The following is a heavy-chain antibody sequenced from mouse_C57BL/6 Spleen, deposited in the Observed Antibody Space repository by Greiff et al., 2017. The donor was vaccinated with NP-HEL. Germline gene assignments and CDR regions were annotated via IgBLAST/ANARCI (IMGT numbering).Heavy chain of an antibody. CDR1: GFTFSSYA. CDR2: ISSGGDYI. J-gene: IGHJ3*01. CDR3: TRDYYGSSYFAY. V-gene: IGHV5-9-1*02. D-gene: IGHD1-1*01. Sequence: EVNVVESGEGLVKPGGSLKLSCAASGFTFSSYAMSWVRQTPEKRLEWVAYISSGGDYIYYADTVKGRFTISRDNARNTLYLQMSSLKSEDTAMYYCTRDYYGSSYFAYWGQGTLVTVSA.